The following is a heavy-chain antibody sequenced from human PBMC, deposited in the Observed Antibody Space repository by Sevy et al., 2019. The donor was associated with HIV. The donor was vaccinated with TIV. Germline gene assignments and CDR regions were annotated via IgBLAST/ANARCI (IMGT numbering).Heavy chain of an antibody. D-gene: IGHD1-26*01. J-gene: IGHJ4*02. CDR1: GGSFSGYY. V-gene: IGHV4-34*01. Sequence: SETLSLTCAVYGGSFSGYYWSWIRQPPGKGLEWIGEINHSGSTNYNPSLKSRVTISVDTSKNQFSLKLSSVTAADTAVYYCARGEGIRENPLGYFDYWGQGTLVTVSS. CDR2: INHSGST. CDR3: ARGEGIRENPLGYFDY.